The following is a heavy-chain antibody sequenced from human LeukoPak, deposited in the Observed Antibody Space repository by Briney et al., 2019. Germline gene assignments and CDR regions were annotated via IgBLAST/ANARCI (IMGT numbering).Heavy chain of an antibody. CDR1: GGTFSSYA. D-gene: IGHD2-2*01. Sequence: SVKVSCKASGGTFSSYAISWVRQAPGQGLGWMGLIIPIFRTANYAQKFQGRVTITTDESTNTAYMELSSLRSEDTAVYYCARSDYCSSTSCYWFDPWGQGTLVTVSS. V-gene: IGHV1-69*05. CDR2: IIPIFRTA. CDR3: ARSDYCSSTSCYWFDP. J-gene: IGHJ5*02.